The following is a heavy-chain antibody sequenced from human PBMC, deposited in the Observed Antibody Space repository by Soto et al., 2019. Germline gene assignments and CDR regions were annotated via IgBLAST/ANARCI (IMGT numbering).Heavy chain of an antibody. CDR3: ARDLSDYYDSSGYPHGSFDI. D-gene: IGHD3-22*01. Sequence: GGSLRLSCAASGFTFSSYGMHWVRQAPGKGLEWVAVIWYDGSNKYYADSVKGRFTISRDNSKNTLYLQINSLRAEDTAVYYCARDLSDYYDSSGYPHGSFDIWGQGTMVTVSS. J-gene: IGHJ3*02. CDR1: GFTFSSYG. V-gene: IGHV3-33*01. CDR2: IWYDGSNK.